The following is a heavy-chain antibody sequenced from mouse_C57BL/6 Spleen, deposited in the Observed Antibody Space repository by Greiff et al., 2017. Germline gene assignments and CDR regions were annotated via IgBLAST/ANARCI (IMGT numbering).Heavy chain of an antibody. CDR3: AGGGLTGTDFYD. D-gene: IGHD4-1*01. CDR2: IYPRSGNT. Sequence: VQLQQSGAELVRPGASVKLSCKASGYTFTSYGISWVKQRTGQGLEWIGEIYPRSGNTYYNDKIKGKATLTADKSSSTAYMELRSLTSGDAAVYYCAGGGLTGTDFYDWGKGTTLTVSS. J-gene: IGHJ2*01. CDR1: GYTFTSYG. V-gene: IGHV1-81*01.